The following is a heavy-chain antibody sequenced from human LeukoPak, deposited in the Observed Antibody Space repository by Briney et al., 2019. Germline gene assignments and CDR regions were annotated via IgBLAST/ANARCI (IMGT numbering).Heavy chain of an antibody. CDR2: INHSGST. CDR3: AIRVQLERRTGIYYYYYGMDV. D-gene: IGHD1-1*01. Sequence: PSETLSLTCAVYGGSFSGYYWSWIRQPPGKGLEWIGEINHSGSTNYNPSLKSRVTISVDTSKNQFSLKLSSVTAADTAVYHCAIRVQLERRTGIYYYYYGMDVWGQGTTVTVSS. CDR1: GGSFSGYY. V-gene: IGHV4-34*01. J-gene: IGHJ6*02.